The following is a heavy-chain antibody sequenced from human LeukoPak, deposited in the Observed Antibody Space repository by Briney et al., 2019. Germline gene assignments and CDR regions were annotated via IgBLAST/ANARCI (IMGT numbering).Heavy chain of an antibody. CDR2: IHYSGST. CDR3: SRPHCSNSVCSSSRVDF. Sequence: SETLSLTCTVSGGSMTSNYYYWGWIRQPPGKGLEWIGNIHYSGSTYYSPSLKNRVTISVDTSKNQFSLRLKSVTAADTAVYYCSRPHCSNSVCSSSRVDFWGQGTLVTVSS. D-gene: IGHD2-8*01. J-gene: IGHJ4*02. V-gene: IGHV4-39*01. CDR1: GGSMTSNYYY.